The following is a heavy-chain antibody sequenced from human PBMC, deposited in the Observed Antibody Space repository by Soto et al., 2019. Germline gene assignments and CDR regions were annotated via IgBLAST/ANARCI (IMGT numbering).Heavy chain of an antibody. CDR2: VSGSGDST. J-gene: IGHJ4*02. V-gene: IGHV3-23*01. Sequence: GGSLRLSCATSGFTFSSYAMSWVRQAPGKGLEWVSVVSGSGDSTYYADSVKGRFTVSRDNSKTTLYLQMNSLRAEDTAVYYFAKPLGTMVRGVIITKYYFDYWGQGTLVTVSS. D-gene: IGHD3-10*01. CDR3: AKPLGTMVRGVIITKYYFDY. CDR1: GFTFSSYA.